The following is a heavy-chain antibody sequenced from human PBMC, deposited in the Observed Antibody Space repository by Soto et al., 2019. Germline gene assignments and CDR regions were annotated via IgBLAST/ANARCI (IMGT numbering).Heavy chain of an antibody. CDR2: IHWDDDK. CDR1: GFSLGTGGVG. D-gene: IGHD3-16*01. J-gene: IGHJ6*02. Sequence: QITLKESGPTLVKPTQTLTLTCTFSGFSLGTGGVGVGWIRQPPGKALEWLALIHWDDDKGYSPSLKSRLTITEVTSKKQGVLTMTNMDPVDTATYYCAQETGGYYHYGMDVWGQGATVTVSS. CDR3: AQETGGYYHYGMDV. V-gene: IGHV2-5*02.